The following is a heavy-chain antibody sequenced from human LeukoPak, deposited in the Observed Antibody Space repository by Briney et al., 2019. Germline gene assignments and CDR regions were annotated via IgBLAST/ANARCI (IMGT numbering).Heavy chain of an antibody. V-gene: IGHV3-66*04. CDR3: ARLSGHYYDSSGYSN. Sequence: GGSLRLSCAASGFTVSSNYMSWVRQAPGKGLEWVSVIYSGGSTYYADSVKGRFPISRDNSKNTLYLQMNSLRAEDTAVYYCARLSGHYYDSSGYSNWGQGTLVTVSS. CDR2: IYSGGST. CDR1: GFTVSSNY. J-gene: IGHJ4*02. D-gene: IGHD3-22*01.